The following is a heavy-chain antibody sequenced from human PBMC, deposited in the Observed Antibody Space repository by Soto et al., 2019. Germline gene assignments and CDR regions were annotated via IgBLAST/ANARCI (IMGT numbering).Heavy chain of an antibody. CDR1: SASTSTYI. CDR3: VRQGIGALHGLVDV. CDR2: IYEGGST. Sequence: SETLSLTCTVSSASTSTYIWSWIRQTPGKGLEWIGYIYEGGSTGYNPSLESRVSISLDTSTNQLSLKLSSVTAADTAVYYCVRQGIGALHGLVDVWGQGTTVTVSS. D-gene: IGHD3-10*01. V-gene: IGHV4-59*08. J-gene: IGHJ6*02.